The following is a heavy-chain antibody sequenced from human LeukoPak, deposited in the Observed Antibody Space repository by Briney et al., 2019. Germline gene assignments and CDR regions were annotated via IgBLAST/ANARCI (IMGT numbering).Heavy chain of an antibody. D-gene: IGHD2-2*01. CDR2: ISSSSSYI. Sequence: PGGSLRLSCAASGFTFSSYSMNWVRQAPGKGLEWVSSISSSSSYIYYADSVKGRFTTSRDNAKNSLYLQMNSLRAEDTAVYYCARDAVVVVPAATGMWFDPWGQGTLVTVSS. CDR3: ARDAVVVVPAATGMWFDP. V-gene: IGHV3-21*01. J-gene: IGHJ5*02. CDR1: GFTFSSYS.